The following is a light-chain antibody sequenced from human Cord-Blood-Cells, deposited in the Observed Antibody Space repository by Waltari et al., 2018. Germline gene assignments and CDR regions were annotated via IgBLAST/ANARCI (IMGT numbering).Light chain of an antibody. CDR2: AAS. J-gene: IGKJ3*01. Sequence: DIQMTQSPSSLSASVGDRVTITCRASQSISSYLNWYQQKPGKAHKLLSYAASSLQSGVPSRFSGSGSGTDFTLTISSLQPEDFATYYCQQSYSTPHFGPGTKVDIK. CDR1: QSISSY. CDR3: QQSYSTPH. V-gene: IGKV1-39*01.